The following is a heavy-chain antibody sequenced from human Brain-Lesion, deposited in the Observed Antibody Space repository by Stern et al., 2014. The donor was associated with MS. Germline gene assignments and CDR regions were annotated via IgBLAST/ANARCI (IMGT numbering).Heavy chain of an antibody. J-gene: IGHJ5*02. Sequence: QLQLQESGSGLVKPSQTLSLTCSVSGYSITSAAFSWTWIRPAPGTELEWIGYINYGGGPLSHPSLRSRLNTSVEHSKHQFHLRLNSVTAADTAVYYCARGRSRVHPPLDPWGQGTLVTVSS. CDR2: INYGGGP. V-gene: IGHV4-30-2*01. D-gene: IGHD2-2*01. CDR1: GYSITSAAFS. CDR3: ARGRSRVHPPLDP.